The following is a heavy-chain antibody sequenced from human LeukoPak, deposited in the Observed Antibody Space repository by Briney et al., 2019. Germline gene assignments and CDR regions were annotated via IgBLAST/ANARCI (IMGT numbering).Heavy chain of an antibody. V-gene: IGHV3-66*01. CDR2: IHSGGST. J-gene: IGHJ4*02. D-gene: IGHD6-13*01. CDR1: GFTISSHY. CDR3: ASSGVGSSWYDFDY. Sequence: GGSLRLSCSVSGFTISSHYMAWVRQVPGKGPEWVSLIHSGGSTYYADSVKGRFTISRDNAKNSLYLQMNSLRAEDTAVYYCASSGVGSSWYDFDYWGQGTLVTVSS.